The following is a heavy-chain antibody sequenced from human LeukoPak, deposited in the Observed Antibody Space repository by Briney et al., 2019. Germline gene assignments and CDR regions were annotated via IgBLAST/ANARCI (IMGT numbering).Heavy chain of an antibody. V-gene: IGHV4-4*09. CDR2: IYSGVPT. CDR3: VQTIGWPGFDY. CDR1: GGSISPYY. D-gene: IGHD6-19*01. J-gene: IGHJ4*02. Sequence: PSETLSLTCTVSGGSISPYYWSWIRQPAGKGLEWIGNIYSGVPTYFNPSLKSRVIISVDTSKNQFSLNLTSVTAADTAMYYCVQTIGWPGFDYWGQGILVTVSS.